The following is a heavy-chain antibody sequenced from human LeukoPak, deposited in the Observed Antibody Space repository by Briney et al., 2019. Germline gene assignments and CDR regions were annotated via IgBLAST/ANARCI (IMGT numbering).Heavy chain of an antibody. D-gene: IGHD6-13*01. CDR2: ISSSSSYT. V-gene: IGHV3-11*06. CDR3: ARDPGAAAGYNWFAP. Sequence: GGSLRLSCAASGFTFSDYYMSWVRQAPGKGGEWGSYISSSSSYTNYADSVKGRFTISRDNAKNSLYLQMNSLRAEDTAVYYCARDPGAAAGYNWFAPWGQGTLVTVSS. CDR1: GFTFSDYY. J-gene: IGHJ5*02.